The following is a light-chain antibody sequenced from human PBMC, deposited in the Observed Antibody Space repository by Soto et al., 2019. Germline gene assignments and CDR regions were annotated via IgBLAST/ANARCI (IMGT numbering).Light chain of an antibody. CDR3: QQSYNTPIT. J-gene: IGKJ5*01. CDR2: AAS. Sequence: DIPMTQSPSSRTASVGDRVTITCRASQSISSYLNWYQQKPGKAPNLLIVAASSLQSGVPSRFSGSGSGTDFTLTISSLQPEDFATYYCQQSYNTPITFGQGTRLEI. CDR1: QSISSY. V-gene: IGKV1-39*01.